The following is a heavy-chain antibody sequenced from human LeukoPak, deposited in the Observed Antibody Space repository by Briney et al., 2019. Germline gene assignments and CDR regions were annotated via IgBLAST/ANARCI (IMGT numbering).Heavy chain of an antibody. J-gene: IGHJ4*02. V-gene: IGHV3-23*01. CDR2: ISGSGAST. Sequence: GESLKISCAASGFTFSSYAMSWVRQAPGKGLEWVSGISGSGASTYYADSVKGRFTISRDNSKNTLYVQMNSLRAEDTAVYYCAKSRGYSYRALDYWGQGTLVTVSS. D-gene: IGHD5-18*01. CDR1: GFTFSSYA. CDR3: AKSRGYSYRALDY.